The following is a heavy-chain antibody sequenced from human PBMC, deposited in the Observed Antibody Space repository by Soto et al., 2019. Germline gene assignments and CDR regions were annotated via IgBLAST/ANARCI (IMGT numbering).Heavy chain of an antibody. J-gene: IGHJ4*02. Sequence: SETLSLTCAVYGGSFSGYYWSWIRQPPGKGLEWIGEINHSGSTNYNPSLKSRVTISVDTSKNQFSLKLSSVTAADTAVYYCARGAITMVRGVIIFDYWGQGTLVT. CDR3: ARGAITMVRGVIIFDY. CDR2: INHSGST. CDR1: GGSFSGYY. D-gene: IGHD3-10*01. V-gene: IGHV4-34*01.